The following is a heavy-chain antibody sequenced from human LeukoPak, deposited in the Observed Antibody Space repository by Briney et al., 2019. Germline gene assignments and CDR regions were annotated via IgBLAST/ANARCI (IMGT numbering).Heavy chain of an antibody. J-gene: IGHJ6*02. CDR3: ARDPGPKHPKDYYYYYGMDV. CDR2: IGGSGGST. Sequence: GGSLRLSCAASGFTFSTYAMNWVRQAPGKGLEWVSGIGGSGGSTYYADSVKGRSTISRDNAKNSLYLQMNSLRAEDTAVYYCARDPGPKHPKDYYYYYGMDVWGQGTTVTVSS. V-gene: IGHV3-23*01. CDR1: GFTFSTYA. D-gene: IGHD7-27*01.